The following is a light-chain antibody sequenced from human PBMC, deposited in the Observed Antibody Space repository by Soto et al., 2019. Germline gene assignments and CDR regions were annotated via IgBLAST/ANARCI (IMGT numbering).Light chain of an antibody. J-gene: IGLJ1*01. Sequence: QSVLTQSPSVSGAPRQSVNISCSGNNSNIGSNAVHWYQQLPGKAPKLLMYYNDMLPSGVPDRFSGSKSGTSASLAITGLQAEDEGDYYCQSYDSTLSARYVFGTGTKVTVL. CDR1: NSNIGSNA. CDR2: YND. V-gene: IGLV1-36*01. CDR3: QSYDSTLSARYV.